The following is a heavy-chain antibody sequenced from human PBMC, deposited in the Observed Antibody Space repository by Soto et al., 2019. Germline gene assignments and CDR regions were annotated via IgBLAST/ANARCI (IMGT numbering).Heavy chain of an antibody. J-gene: IGHJ4*02. CDR1: GYTFTDYA. V-gene: IGHV1-3*01. D-gene: IGHD5-18*01. CDR3: ARDTGYTFGSLNY. Sequence: HVELVQSGADVKKPGASVTISCKASGYTFTDYALHWVRQAPGQRLEWMGWMNAGVGNTLYSQKFQGRITITRDTSASTAYMELNSLKSEGTALYYCARDTGYTFGSLNYWGPGTRVTVSS. CDR2: MNAGVGNT.